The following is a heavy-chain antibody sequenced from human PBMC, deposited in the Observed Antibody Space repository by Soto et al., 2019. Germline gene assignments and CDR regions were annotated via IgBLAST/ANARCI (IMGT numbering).Heavy chain of an antibody. Sequence: PGGSLRLSCAASGFTVSSNYMSWVRQAPGKGLEWVSVIYSGGSTYYADSVKGRFTISRDNSKNTLYLQMNSLRAEDTAVYYCARNSGIFGADIYYYYGMDVWGQGTTVTVSS. CDR3: ARNSGIFGADIYYYYGMDV. D-gene: IGHD3-3*01. CDR2: IYSGGST. V-gene: IGHV3-53*01. CDR1: GFTVSSNY. J-gene: IGHJ6*02.